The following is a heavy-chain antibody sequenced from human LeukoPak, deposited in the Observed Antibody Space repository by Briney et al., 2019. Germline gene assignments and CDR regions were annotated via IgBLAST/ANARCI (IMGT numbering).Heavy chain of an antibody. J-gene: IGHJ3*02. D-gene: IGHD2-15*01. CDR3: TRHSAARTGAFDI. V-gene: IGHV3-73*01. CDR2: IRSKANSYAA. CDR1: GFTFSGSA. Sequence: PGGSLRLSCAASGFTFSGSAMHWVRQASGKGLEWVGRIRSKANSYAAAYAASVKGRFTISRDDSKNTAYLQMNSLKTEDTAVYYCTRHSAARTGAFDIWGQGTMVTVSS.